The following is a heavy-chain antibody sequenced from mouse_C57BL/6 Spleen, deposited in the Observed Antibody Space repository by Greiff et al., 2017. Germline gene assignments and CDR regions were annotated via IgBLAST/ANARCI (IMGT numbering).Heavy chain of an antibody. Sequence: EVKLVESGGGLVKPGGSLKLSCAASGFTFSSYAMSWVRQTPEKRLEWVATISDGGSYTYYPDNVKGRFTISRDNAKNNLYLQMSHLKSEDTAMYYCARDPGGSPYYAMDYWGQGASVTVSS. CDR1: GFTFSSYA. J-gene: IGHJ4*01. D-gene: IGHD1-1*02. V-gene: IGHV5-4*01. CDR2: ISDGGSYT. CDR3: ARDPGGSPYYAMDY.